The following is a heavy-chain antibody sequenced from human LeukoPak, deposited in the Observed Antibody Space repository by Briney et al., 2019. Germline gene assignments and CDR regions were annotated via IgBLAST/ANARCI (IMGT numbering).Heavy chain of an antibody. D-gene: IGHD6-13*01. J-gene: IGHJ6*02. Sequence: GGSRRLSCAASGFTFSDYSMNWVRQAPGKGLEWVSSISSSSTYIYYADSVKGRFTISRDNAKNSLYLQMNSLRAEDTAVYYCARVRQRLVAYGMDVWGQGTTVTVSS. CDR1: GFTFSDYS. V-gene: IGHV3-21*01. CDR2: ISSSSTYI. CDR3: ARVRQRLVAYGMDV.